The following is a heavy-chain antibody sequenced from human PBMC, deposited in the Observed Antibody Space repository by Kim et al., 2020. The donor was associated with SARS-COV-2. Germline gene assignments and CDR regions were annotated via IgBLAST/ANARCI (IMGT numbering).Heavy chain of an antibody. CDR2: ISSSSSYI. J-gene: IGHJ4*02. D-gene: IGHD4-17*01. V-gene: IGHV3-21*01. Sequence: GGSLRLSCAASGFTFSSYSMNWVRQAPGKGLEWVSSISSSSSYIYYADSVKGRFTISRDNAKNSLYLQMNSLRAEDTAVYYCARDGFDYGDYFDYWGQGTLVTVSS. CDR1: GFTFSSYS. CDR3: ARDGFDYGDYFDY.